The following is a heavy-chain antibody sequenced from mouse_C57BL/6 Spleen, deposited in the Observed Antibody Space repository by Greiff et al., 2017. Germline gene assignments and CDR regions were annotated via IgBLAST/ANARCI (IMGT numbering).Heavy chain of an antibody. V-gene: IGHV5-6*01. CDR1: GFTFSSYG. J-gene: IGHJ2*01. D-gene: IGHD2-1*01. Sequence: EVKLVESGGDLVKPGGSLKLSCAASGFTFSSYGMSWVRQTPDKRLEWVATISSGGSYTYYPDSVKGRFTISRDNAKNTLYLQMSSLNSEDTAMYYCAGGNHFDYWGQGTTLTVSS. CDR2: ISSGGSYT. CDR3: AGGNHFDY.